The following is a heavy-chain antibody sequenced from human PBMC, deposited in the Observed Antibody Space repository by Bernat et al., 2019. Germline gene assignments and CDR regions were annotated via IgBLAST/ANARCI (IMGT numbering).Heavy chain of an antibody. J-gene: IGHJ2*01. Sequence: EAQLVESGGGLVQPGGSLRLSCAASGFTFSSYDMHWVRQATGKGLEWVSAIGTAGDTYYPGSVKGRFTISRENAKNSLYLQMNSLRAGDTAVYYCARGRRRDWYFDLWGRGTLVTVSS. CDR1: GFTFSSYD. CDR2: IGTAGDT. V-gene: IGHV3-13*04. CDR3: ARGRRRDWYFDL.